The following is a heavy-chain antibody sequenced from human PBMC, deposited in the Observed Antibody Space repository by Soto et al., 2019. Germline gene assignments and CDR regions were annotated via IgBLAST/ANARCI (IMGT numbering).Heavy chain of an antibody. CDR1: GYFFNDYH. J-gene: IGHJ5*02. D-gene: IGHD2-2*01. CDR2: INPKNGDT. CDR3: AREAGGSNIAGVRLDP. V-gene: IGHV1-2*02. Sequence: QVQVVQSGAEVKKPGASVKVSCKTSGYFFNDYHMHWVRKAPGQGLEWMGLINPKNGDTNDAQKLQDRVTMTRDTSTSTVDIELSRLTSNDTAVYYCAREAGGSNIAGVRLDPWGQRTLVTVSS.